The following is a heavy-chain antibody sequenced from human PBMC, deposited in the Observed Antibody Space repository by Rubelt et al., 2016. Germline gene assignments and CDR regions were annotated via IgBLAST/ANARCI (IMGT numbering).Heavy chain of an antibody. CDR2: INPSGGST. Sequence: QVQLVQSGAEVKKPGASVKVSCKASGYTFTSYYMHWVRQAPGQGLEWKGIINPSGGSTSYAQKFQGRVTMTRDTSTSTVYMELSSLRSEDTAVYYCARSPRYDFEDNWFDPWGQGTLATVSS. V-gene: IGHV1-46*01. CDR3: ARSPRYDFEDNWFDP. J-gene: IGHJ5*02. CDR1: GYTFTSYY. D-gene: IGHD3-3*01.